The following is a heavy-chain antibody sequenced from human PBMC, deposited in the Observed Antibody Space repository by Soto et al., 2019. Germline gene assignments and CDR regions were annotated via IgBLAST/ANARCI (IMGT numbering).Heavy chain of an antibody. V-gene: IGHV1-18*04. J-gene: IGHJ6*01. D-gene: IGHD1-26*01. Sequence: QVQLVQSGAEVKKPGASVKVSCKASGYTFTSYGISWVRQAPGQGLEWMGWISAYNGNTNYAQKLQGRVTMTTATSTSTAYMGLRSLRSDETGVYYCARAGTGKSGGWELLAYCYGMDVWGQGTTVTVSS. CDR2: ISAYNGNT. CDR1: GYTFTSYG. CDR3: ARAGTGKSGGWELLAYCYGMDV.